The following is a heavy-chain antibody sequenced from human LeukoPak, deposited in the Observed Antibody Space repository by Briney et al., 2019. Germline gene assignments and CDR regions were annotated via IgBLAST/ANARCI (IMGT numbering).Heavy chain of an antibody. V-gene: IGHV3-30*02. CDR3: AKEATYYYDSSGLDY. Sequence: GGSLRLSCAAPGFTFSSYGMHWVRQAPGKGLEWVAFIRYDGSNKYYADSVKGRFTISRDNSKNTLYLQMNSLRAEDTAVYYCAKEATYYYDSSGLDYWGQGTLVTVSS. D-gene: IGHD3-22*01. CDR1: GFTFSSYG. J-gene: IGHJ4*02. CDR2: IRYDGSNK.